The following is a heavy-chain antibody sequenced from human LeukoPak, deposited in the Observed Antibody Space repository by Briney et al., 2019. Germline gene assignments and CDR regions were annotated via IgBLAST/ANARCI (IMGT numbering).Heavy chain of an antibody. CDR1: GYTFTGYY. D-gene: IGHD6-19*01. J-gene: IGHJ5*02. Sequence: GASVKVSCEASGYTFTGYYMHWVRQAPGQGLEWMGWISAYNGNTNYAQKLQGRVTMTTDTSTSTAYMELRSLRSDDTAVYYCARDSSGWSWGWFDPWGQGTLVTVSS. V-gene: IGHV1-18*04. CDR3: ARDSSGWSWGWFDP. CDR2: ISAYNGNT.